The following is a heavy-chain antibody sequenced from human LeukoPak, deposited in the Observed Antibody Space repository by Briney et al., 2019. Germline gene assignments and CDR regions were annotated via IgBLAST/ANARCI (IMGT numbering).Heavy chain of an antibody. CDR2: ISGSGGST. J-gene: IGHJ4*02. D-gene: IGHD3-10*01. CDR3: ARGDYYGSGSWDY. Sequence: SGGSLRLSCAASGFTFSSYAMSWVRQAPGKGLEWVSAISGSGGSTYYADSVKGRFTISRDNSKNTLYLQMNSLRAEDTAVYYCARGDYYGSGSWDYWGQGTLVTVSS. CDR1: GFTFSSYA. V-gene: IGHV3-23*01.